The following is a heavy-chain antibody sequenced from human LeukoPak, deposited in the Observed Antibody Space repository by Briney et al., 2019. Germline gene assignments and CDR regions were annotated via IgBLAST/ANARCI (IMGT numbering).Heavy chain of an antibody. CDR3: AADYCSGGSCYYNY. CDR1: GGSISSGGYS. Sequence: TSETLSLTCAVSGGSISSGGYSWSWIRQPPGKGLEWIGYIYHSGSTYYNPSLKSRVTISVDRSKNQFSLKLSSVTAADTAVYYCAADYCSGGSCYYNYWGQGTLVTVSS. J-gene: IGHJ4*02. CDR2: IYHSGST. D-gene: IGHD2-15*01. V-gene: IGHV4-30-2*01.